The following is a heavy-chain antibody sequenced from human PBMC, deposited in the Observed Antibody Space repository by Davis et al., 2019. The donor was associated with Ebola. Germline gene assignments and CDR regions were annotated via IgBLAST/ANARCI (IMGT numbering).Heavy chain of an antibody. CDR1: GGSISSYY. V-gene: IGHV4-59*01. Sequence: SETLFLTCTVPGGSISSYYWSWIRQPPGKGLEWIGYIYYSGSTNYNPSLKSRVTISVGTPKNQFSLKLSSVTAADTAVYYCARGNWFDPWGQGTLVTVSS. CDR3: ARGNWFDP. J-gene: IGHJ5*02. CDR2: IYYSGST.